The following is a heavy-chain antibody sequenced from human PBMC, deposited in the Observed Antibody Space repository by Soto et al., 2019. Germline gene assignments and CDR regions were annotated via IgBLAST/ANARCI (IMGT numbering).Heavy chain of an antibody. Sequence: SETLSLTCPVSGGSISSGSYYWGWIRQPPGKGLEWIGSIYYSGSTYYNPSLKSRVTISVDTSKNQFSLKLSSVTAADTAVYYCARMTTYCYCDMDVWGQGTTVTVSS. CDR2: IYYSGST. CDR1: GGSISSGSYY. J-gene: IGHJ6*02. V-gene: IGHV4-39*01. D-gene: IGHD4-17*01. CDR3: ARMTTYCYCDMDV.